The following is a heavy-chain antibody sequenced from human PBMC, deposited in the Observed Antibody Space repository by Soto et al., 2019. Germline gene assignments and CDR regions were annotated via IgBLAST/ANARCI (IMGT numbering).Heavy chain of an antibody. CDR1: GFTFSSYS. Sequence: GGSLRLSCAASGFTFSSYSMNWVRQAPGKGLEWVSSISSSSSYIYYADSVKGRFTISRDNAKNSLYLQMNSLRAEDTAVYYCARDREDFWSGYLYYYYYYGMDVWGQGTTVTVSS. V-gene: IGHV3-21*04. D-gene: IGHD3-3*01. J-gene: IGHJ6*02. CDR2: ISSSSSYI. CDR3: ARDREDFWSGYLYYYYYYGMDV.